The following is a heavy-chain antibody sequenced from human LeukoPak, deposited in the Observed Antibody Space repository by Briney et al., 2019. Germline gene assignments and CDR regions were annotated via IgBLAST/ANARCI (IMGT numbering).Heavy chain of an antibody. CDR3: VGGLVIMYFDY. J-gene: IGHJ4*02. V-gene: IGHV3-23*01. D-gene: IGHD3/OR15-3a*01. Sequence: GGSLRLSCEASGFTFSNYAMNWVRQAPGKGLEWVSVIRSSGGGGSTYYADSVKGRFTISRDNSKNTLYLQMNSLRAEDTAVYYCVGGLVIMYFDYWGQGTLVTVSS. CDR2: IRSSGGGGST. CDR1: GFTFSNYA.